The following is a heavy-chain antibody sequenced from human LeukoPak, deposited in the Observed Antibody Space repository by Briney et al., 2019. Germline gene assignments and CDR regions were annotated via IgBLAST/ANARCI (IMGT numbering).Heavy chain of an antibody. J-gene: IGHJ4*02. CDR2: IYYSGYT. D-gene: IGHD3-9*01. CDR3: ARENSYDSLTGYPPPTFDY. Sequence: PSETLSLTCFVSGGAISTNTYYWNWIRQTPGKGLEWIGSIYYSGYTQYHPSFKSRVTISVDPSNNQFSLQLRSVTAAGTALAFWARENSYDSLTGYPPPTFDYWGQGILVTVSS. CDR1: GGAISTNTYY. V-gene: IGHV4-39*07.